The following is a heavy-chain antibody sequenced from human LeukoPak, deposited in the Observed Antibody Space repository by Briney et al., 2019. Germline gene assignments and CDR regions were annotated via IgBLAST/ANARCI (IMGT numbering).Heavy chain of an antibody. J-gene: IGHJ6*02. CDR2: INHSGST. V-gene: IGHV4-34*01. D-gene: IGHD1-26*01. CDR1: GGSFSGYY. Sequence: SETLSLTCAVYGGSFSGYYWSWIRQPPGKGLEWIGEINHSGSTNYNPSLKSRVTISVDTSKNQFPLKLSSVTAADTAVYYCARGMGRRARWDVYYYYGMDVWGQGTTVTVSS. CDR3: ARGMGRRARWDVYYYYGMDV.